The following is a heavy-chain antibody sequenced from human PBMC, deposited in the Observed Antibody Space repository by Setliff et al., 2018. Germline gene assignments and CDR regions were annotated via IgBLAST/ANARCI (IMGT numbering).Heavy chain of an antibody. D-gene: IGHD5-12*01. Sequence: ETLSLTCAVSGGSISSSNWWSWVRQPPGKGLEYVSAISSNGGSTYYADSVKGRFTISRDNSKNTLYLQMGSLRAEDMAVYYCARGRWLQFEAFDIWGQGTMVTVSS. J-gene: IGHJ3*02. V-gene: IGHV3-64*02. CDR3: ARGRWLQFEAFDI. CDR2: ISSNGGST. CDR1: GGSISSSN.